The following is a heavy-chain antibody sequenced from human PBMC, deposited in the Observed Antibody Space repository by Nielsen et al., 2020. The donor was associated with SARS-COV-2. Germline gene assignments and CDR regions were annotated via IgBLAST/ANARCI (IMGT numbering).Heavy chain of an antibody. CDR2: IKSKTDGGTT. V-gene: IGHV3-15*01. Sequence: WIRQPPGKGLEWVGRIKSKTDGGTTDCAAPVKGRFTISRDDSKNTLYLQMNSLKTEVTAVYYCTTDYIPSPYYDFWSGYFPCYYGMDVWGQGTTVTVSS. CDR3: TTDYIPSPYYDFWSGYFPCYYGMDV. D-gene: IGHD3-3*01. J-gene: IGHJ6*02.